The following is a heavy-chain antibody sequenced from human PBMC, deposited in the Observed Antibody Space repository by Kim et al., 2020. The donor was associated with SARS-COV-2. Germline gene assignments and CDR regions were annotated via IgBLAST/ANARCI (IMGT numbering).Heavy chain of an antibody. J-gene: IGHJ5*02. V-gene: IGHV3-23*01. Sequence: GGSLRLSCAASGFNFNIHGMNWVRQAPGMGLEWVSGIGNSGDYTYYADSVKGRFTISRDNSKNTLYLKMNSLRADDTAVYYCLAATGTSDWFGPWGQGTLVTVSS. CDR3: LAATGTSDWFGP. D-gene: IGHD6-13*01. CDR1: GFNFNIHG. CDR2: IGNSGDYT.